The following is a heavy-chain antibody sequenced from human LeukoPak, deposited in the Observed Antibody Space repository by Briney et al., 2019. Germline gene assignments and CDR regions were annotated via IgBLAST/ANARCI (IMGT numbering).Heavy chain of an antibody. J-gene: IGHJ6*03. CDR1: GFTFSSYG. Sequence: PGRSLRLSCAASGFTFSSYGMHWVRQAPGKGLEWVAVISYDGSNKYYADSVKGRFTISRDNSKNTLYLQMNSLRAEDTAVYYCAKDQNAQYYYYYMDVWGKGTTVTISS. CDR3: AKDQNAQYYYYYMDV. V-gene: IGHV3-30*18. CDR2: ISYDGSNK. D-gene: IGHD2/OR15-2a*01.